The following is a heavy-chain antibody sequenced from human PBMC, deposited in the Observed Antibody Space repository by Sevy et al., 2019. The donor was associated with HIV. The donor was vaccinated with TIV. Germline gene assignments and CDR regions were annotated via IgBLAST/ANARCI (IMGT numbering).Heavy chain of an antibody. CDR1: GGTFSSYA. Sequence: ASVKVSCKASGGTFSSYAISWVRQAPGQGLEWMGGIIPIFGTANYAQKFQGRVTITADESTSTAYMELSSLRSEDTAVYYCARAALGMTATPHYYYYYGMDVWGQGTTVTVSS. D-gene: IGHD2-21*02. CDR2: IIPIFGTA. J-gene: IGHJ6*02. V-gene: IGHV1-69*13. CDR3: ARAALGMTATPHYYYYYGMDV.